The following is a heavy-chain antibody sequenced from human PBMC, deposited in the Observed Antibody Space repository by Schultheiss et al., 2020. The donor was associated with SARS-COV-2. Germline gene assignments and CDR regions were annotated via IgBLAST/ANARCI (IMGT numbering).Heavy chain of an antibody. V-gene: IGHV3-53*01. D-gene: IGHD5/OR15-5a*01. CDR3: ARGSTLGYGMDV. J-gene: IGHJ6*02. CDR1: GFTVSSNY. CDR2: IYSGGST. Sequence: GWSLRLSCAASGFTVSSNYMSWVRQAPGKGLEWVSVIYSGGSTYYADSVKGRFTISRDNAKNSLYLQMNSLRAEDTAVYYCARGSTLGYGMDVWGQGTLVTVSS.